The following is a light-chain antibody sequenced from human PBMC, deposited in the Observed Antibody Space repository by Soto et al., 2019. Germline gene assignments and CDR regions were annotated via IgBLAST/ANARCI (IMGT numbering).Light chain of an antibody. J-gene: IGKJ1*01. CDR1: QSVTNNY. CDR2: GAS. V-gene: IGKV3-20*01. CDR3: QQYGRSPWT. Sequence: EIVLTQSPGXLSLSPGERATLSCRASQSVTNNYLAWYQQKPSQAPRLLIFGASSRAAGIPDRFSGSGSGTDFTLAIGRLEPEDFAVYYCQQYGRSPWTFGQGTRVDIK.